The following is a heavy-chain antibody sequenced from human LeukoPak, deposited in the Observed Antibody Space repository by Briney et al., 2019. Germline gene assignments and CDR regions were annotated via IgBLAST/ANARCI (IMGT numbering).Heavy chain of an antibody. CDR3: ARRTPQRALDN. D-gene: IGHD5-24*01. J-gene: IGHJ4*02. V-gene: IGHV3-11*01. CDR1: GFTFSDYY. Sequence: GGSLRLSCAASGFTFSDYYMSWIRQAPGKGLEWVSYISSSGSIINYADSVKGRFTISRDNAKNSLYLQMNSLRAEDTAVYYCARRTPQRALDNWGQGILVTVSS. CDR2: ISSSGSII.